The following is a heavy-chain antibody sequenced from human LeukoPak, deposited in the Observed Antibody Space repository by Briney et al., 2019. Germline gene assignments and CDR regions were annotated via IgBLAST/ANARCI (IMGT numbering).Heavy chain of an antibody. J-gene: IGHJ4*02. V-gene: IGHV3-73*01. CDR1: GFTFSGSA. D-gene: IGHD3-10*01. CDR2: IRSKANSYTT. Sequence: QPGGSLKLSCAASGFTFSGSAMHWVRQASGKGLEWVGRIRSKANSYTTTYAASVKGRFTISRDDSKNTAYLQMNSLKTEDTAVYYCNRHPLWFGEPTSDYWGQGTLVTVSS. CDR3: NRHPLWFGEPTSDY.